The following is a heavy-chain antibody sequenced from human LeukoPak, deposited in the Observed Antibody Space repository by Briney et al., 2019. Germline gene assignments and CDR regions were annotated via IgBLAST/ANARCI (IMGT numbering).Heavy chain of an antibody. Sequence: SETLSLTCTVSGDSIDSYYWSCIRQPPGKGLECIGHIYYTGSTYYKPSLESRVTISVDTAKNQISLKLSSVTAADTAVYYCARYEEFSTGYSASSPRHYFGHWGQGTLVIVSS. CDR3: ARYEEFSTGYSASSPRHYFGH. V-gene: IGHV4-59*01. D-gene: IGHD3/OR15-3a*01. CDR2: IYYTGST. CDR1: GDSIDSYY. J-gene: IGHJ4*02.